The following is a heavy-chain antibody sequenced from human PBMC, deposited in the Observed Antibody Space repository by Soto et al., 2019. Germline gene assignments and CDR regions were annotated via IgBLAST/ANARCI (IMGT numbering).Heavy chain of an antibody. D-gene: IGHD1-26*01. V-gene: IGHV1-24*01. J-gene: IGHJ4*02. CDR1: GYTLTELS. Sequence: QVQLVQSGAEVKKPGASVKVSCKVSGYTLTELSMHWVRQAPGKGLEWMGGFDPEDGETLYAQKFQGRVTMTEDTSXDPAYMELSSLRSEDTAVYYCATAPSGSYVAPFDYWGQGTLVTVSS. CDR3: ATAPSGSYVAPFDY. CDR2: FDPEDGET.